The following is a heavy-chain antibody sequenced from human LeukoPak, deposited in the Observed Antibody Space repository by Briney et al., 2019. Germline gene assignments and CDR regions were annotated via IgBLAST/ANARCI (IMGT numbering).Heavy chain of an antibody. CDR1: GYSISSGYY. D-gene: IGHD3-22*01. Sequence: SETLSLTCTVSGYSISSGYYWGWIRQPPGKGLEWIGSIYHSGSTYYNPSLKSRVTISVDTSKNRFSLKLSSVTAADTAVYYCASLLKYYYDSSGYYLRYYYGMDVWGQGTTVTASS. CDR2: IYHSGST. J-gene: IGHJ6*02. V-gene: IGHV4-38-2*02. CDR3: ASLLKYYYDSSGYYLRYYYGMDV.